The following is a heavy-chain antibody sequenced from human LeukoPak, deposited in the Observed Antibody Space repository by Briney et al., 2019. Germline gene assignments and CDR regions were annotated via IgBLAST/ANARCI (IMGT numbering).Heavy chain of an antibody. CDR2: IYTSGSI. D-gene: IGHD1-14*01. V-gene: IGHV4-4*07. J-gene: IGHJ4*02. CDR1: DGSISSYY. CDR3: ARENTDHPYYDF. Sequence: SETLSLTCSVSDGSISSYYWSWIRQPAGKGLEWIGRIYTSGSIKYNPSLKSRVTMSVDTYKNEFSLTLNSVTAADTAVYYCARENTDHPYYDFWGQGTLVTVSS.